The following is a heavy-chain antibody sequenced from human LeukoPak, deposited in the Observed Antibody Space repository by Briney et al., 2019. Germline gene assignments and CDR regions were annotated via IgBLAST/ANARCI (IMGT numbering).Heavy chain of an antibody. CDR1: GYTFTSCA. J-gene: IGHJ3*02. CDR2: INTNTGNP. CDR3: ARGGGSYFGAFDI. Sequence: ASVKVSCKASGYTFTSCAMNWVRQAPGQGLEWMGWINTNTGNPTYDQGFTGRFVFSLDTSVSTAYLQISSPTAEHTAVYYCARGGGSYFGAFDIWGQGTMVTVSS. V-gene: IGHV7-4-1*02. D-gene: IGHD1-26*01.